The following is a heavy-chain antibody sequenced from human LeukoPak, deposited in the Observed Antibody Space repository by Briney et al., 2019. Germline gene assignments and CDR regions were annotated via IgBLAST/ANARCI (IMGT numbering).Heavy chain of an antibody. CDR2: IKQDGVDK. CDR1: GFSLSNHW. Sequence: GGSLRLSCEASGFSLSNHWMSWVRQAPGKGLEWVANIKQDGVDKYYVDSVKGRFTISRDNAKNSLFLQMNSLRAEDTAVYYCARELLWAFDYWGQGTLVTVSS. J-gene: IGHJ4*02. V-gene: IGHV3-7*01. D-gene: IGHD2-21*01. CDR3: ARELLWAFDY.